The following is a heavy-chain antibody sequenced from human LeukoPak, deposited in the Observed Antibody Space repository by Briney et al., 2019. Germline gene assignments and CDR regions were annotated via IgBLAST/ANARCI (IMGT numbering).Heavy chain of an antibody. CDR3: ARAPEGEPDEGGLDY. CDR2: IYSGGST. CDR1: GFTFSSYA. J-gene: IGHJ4*02. V-gene: IGHV3-66*01. Sequence: PGGSLRLSCAASGFTFSSYAMSWVRQAPGKGLEWVSVIYSGGSTYYADSVKGRFTISRDNSKNTLYLQMNSLRAEDTAVYYCARAPEGEPDEGGLDYWGQGTLVTVSS. D-gene: IGHD3-16*01.